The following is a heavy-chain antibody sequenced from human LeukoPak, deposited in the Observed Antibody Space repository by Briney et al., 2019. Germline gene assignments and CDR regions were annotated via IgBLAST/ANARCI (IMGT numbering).Heavy chain of an antibody. D-gene: IGHD3-22*01. CDR2: ISAYNGNT. CDR1: GYTFTSYG. J-gene: IGHJ5*02. V-gene: IGHV1-18*01. CDR3: ARGHHSDYYDSSGYRNWFDP. Sequence: ASVKVSCKASGYTFTSYGISWVRQAPGQGLEWMGWISAYNGNTNYAQKLQSRVTMTTDTSTSTAYMELRSLRSDDTAVYYCARGHHSDYYDSSGYRNWFDPWGQGTLVTVSS.